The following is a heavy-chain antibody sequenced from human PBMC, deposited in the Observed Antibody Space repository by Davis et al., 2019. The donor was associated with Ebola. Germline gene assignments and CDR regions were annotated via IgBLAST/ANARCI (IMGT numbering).Heavy chain of an antibody. CDR3: ARDYFYTSHWEFDY. D-gene: IGHD2/OR15-2a*01. V-gene: IGHV1-2*02. CDR1: GYTFIDYR. Sequence: ASVKVSCKASGYTFIDYRIHWVRQAPGQGLEWMGFINANNGGTKYPQKFQGRVTMTRDTSISTAYMDLSRLTSDDTAVYFCARDYFYTSHWEFDYWGLGTLVTVSS. J-gene: IGHJ4*02. CDR2: INANNGGT.